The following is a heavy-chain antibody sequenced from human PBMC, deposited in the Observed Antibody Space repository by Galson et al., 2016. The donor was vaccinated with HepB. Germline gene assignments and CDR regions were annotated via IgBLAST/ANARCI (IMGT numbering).Heavy chain of an antibody. CDR3: ARDPWGSESSAY. V-gene: IGHV3-30*01. Sequence: SLRLSCAVSGFNFREYGMHWVRQAPGKGLEWAALISYDGRDEFYADSVKGRFTVSRDNSRNTSHLQMNALRPEDTAVYYCARDPWGSESSAYWGQGTLVIVSS. CDR2: ISYDGRDE. J-gene: IGHJ4*02. CDR1: GFNFREYG. D-gene: IGHD3-10*01.